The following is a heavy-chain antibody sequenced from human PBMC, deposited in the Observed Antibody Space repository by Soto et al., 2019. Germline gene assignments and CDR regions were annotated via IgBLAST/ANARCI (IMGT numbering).Heavy chain of an antibody. CDR2: IYHSGST. V-gene: IGHV4-4*02. CDR3: ARVRYYDSSGYLYYYYGMDV. J-gene: IGHJ6*02. CDR1: GGSISSSNW. Sequence: PSETLSLTCAVSGGSISSSNWWSWVRQPPGKGLEWIGEIYHSGSTNYNPSLRSRVTISVDKSKNQFSLKLSSVTAADTAVYYCARVRYYDSSGYLYYYYGMDVWGQGTTVTVS. D-gene: IGHD3-22*01.